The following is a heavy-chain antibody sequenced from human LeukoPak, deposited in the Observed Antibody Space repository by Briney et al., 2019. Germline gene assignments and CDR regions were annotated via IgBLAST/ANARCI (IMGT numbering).Heavy chain of an antibody. CDR3: ARYCSSTSCYFDY. CDR1: GYSISSGYY. V-gene: IGHV4-38-2*02. Sequence: PSETLSLTCTVSGYSISSGYYWGWIRQPPGKGLEWIGSIYHSGSAYYNPSFKSRVTISVDTSKNQFSLKLSSVTAADTAVYYCARYCSSTSCYFDYWGQGTLVTVSS. CDR2: IYHSGSA. J-gene: IGHJ4*02. D-gene: IGHD2-2*01.